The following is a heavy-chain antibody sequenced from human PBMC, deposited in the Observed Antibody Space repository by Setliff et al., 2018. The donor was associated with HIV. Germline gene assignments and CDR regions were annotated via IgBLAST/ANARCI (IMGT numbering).Heavy chain of an antibody. V-gene: IGHV4-39*01. CDR1: GGAISSRSYY. CDR3: ARDFGVVIPQGRFDP. J-gene: IGHJ5*02. CDR2: IYYSGST. D-gene: IGHD3-3*01. Sequence: SETLSLTCTVSGGAISSRSYYWGWIRQPPAKGLEWIGSIYYSGSTYYNPSLKSRVTLSVDTSKNQFFLRLSSVTAADTAVYYCARDFGVVIPQGRFDPWGQGTLVTV.